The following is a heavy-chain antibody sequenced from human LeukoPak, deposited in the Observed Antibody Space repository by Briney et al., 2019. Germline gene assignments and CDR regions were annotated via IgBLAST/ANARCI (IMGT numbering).Heavy chain of an antibody. D-gene: IGHD3-10*01. Sequence: GGSLRLSCAASEFTFSSYWMSWVRQAPGKGLEWVASINEDGSDEYYVDSVKGRFTISRDNAKNSLYLQMNSLRAEDTAVYYCARDTMWFGEFRGFDPWGQGTLVTVSS. V-gene: IGHV3-7*01. CDR1: EFTFSSYW. CDR3: ARDTMWFGEFRGFDP. CDR2: INEDGSDE. J-gene: IGHJ5*02.